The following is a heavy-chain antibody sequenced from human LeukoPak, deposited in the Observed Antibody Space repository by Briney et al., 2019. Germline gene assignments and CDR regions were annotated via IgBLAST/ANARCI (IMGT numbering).Heavy chain of an antibody. J-gene: IGHJ4*02. CDR2: INHSGST. V-gene: IGHV4-34*01. Sequence: PSETLSLTCAVYGGSFSGYYWSWIRQPPGKGLEWIGEINHSGSTNYNPSLKSRVTISVDTSKNQFSLKLSSVTAADTAVYYCARGGIKWGGYSKGFDYWGQGTLVTVSS. CDR3: ARGGIKWGGYSKGFDY. CDR1: GGSFSGYY. D-gene: IGHD3-3*01.